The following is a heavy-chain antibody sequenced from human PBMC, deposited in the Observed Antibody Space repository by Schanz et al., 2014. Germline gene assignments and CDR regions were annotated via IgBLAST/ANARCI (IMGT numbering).Heavy chain of an antibody. V-gene: IGHV3-33*06. J-gene: IGHJ6*02. CDR2: VCYDGSKK. D-gene: IGHD1-26*01. Sequence: QVQLVESGGGVVQPGRSLRLSCAASGFIFSTYAMHWVRQAPGKGLEWVAVVCYDGSKKYYADSVKGRFTTSRDNSKNTMYLQMNSLRAEDTAVYYCVKDLQRELLRDDHYYGMDVWGQGTTVTVSS. CDR3: VKDLQRELLRDDHYYGMDV. CDR1: GFIFSTYA.